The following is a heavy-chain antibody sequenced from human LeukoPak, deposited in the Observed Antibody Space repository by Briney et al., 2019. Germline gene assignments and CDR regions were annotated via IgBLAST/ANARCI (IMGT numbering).Heavy chain of an antibody. CDR2: ISYDGSNK. V-gene: IGHV3-30*04. D-gene: IGHD6-19*01. Sequence: PGRSLRLSCAASGFTFSSYAMHWARQAPGKGLEWVAAISYDGSNKYYADSVKGRFTISRDNSKNTLYLQMNSLRAEDTAVYYCARVTVAGSSLDYWGQGTLVTVSS. CDR1: GFTFSSYA. J-gene: IGHJ4*02. CDR3: ARVTVAGSSLDY.